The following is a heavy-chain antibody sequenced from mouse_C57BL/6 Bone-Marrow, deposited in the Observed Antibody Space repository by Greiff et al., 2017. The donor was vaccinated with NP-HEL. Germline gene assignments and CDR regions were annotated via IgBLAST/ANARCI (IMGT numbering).Heavy chain of an antibody. J-gene: IGHJ3*01. V-gene: IGHV5-4*01. CDR1: GFTFSSYA. CDR3: AREAIVTPFAY. CDR2: ISDGGSYT. Sequence: EVKLVESGGGLVKPGGSLKLSCAASGFTFSSYAMSWVRQTPEKRLEWVATISDGGSYTYYPDNVKGRFTISRDNAKNNLYLQMSHLKSEDTAMYYCAREAIVTPFAYWGQGTLVTVS. D-gene: IGHD2-5*01.